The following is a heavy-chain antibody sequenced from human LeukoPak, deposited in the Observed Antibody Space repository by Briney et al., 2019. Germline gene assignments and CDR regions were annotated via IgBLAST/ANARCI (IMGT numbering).Heavy chain of an antibody. CDR1: GFTFSSYS. CDR2: ISSSSSTL. CDR3: ARDHELVADY. D-gene: IGHD2-8*02. Sequence: PGGSLRLSCAASGFTFSSYSMKWVRQAPGKGLEWVSYISSSSSTLYYADSVRGRFTISRDNAKNSLYLQMNSLRAEDTAVYNCARDHELVADYWGQGTLVTVSS. V-gene: IGHV3-48*01. J-gene: IGHJ4*02.